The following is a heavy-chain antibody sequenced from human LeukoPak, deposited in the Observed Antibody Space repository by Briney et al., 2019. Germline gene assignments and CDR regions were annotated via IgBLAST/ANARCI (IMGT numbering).Heavy chain of an antibody. CDR3: MMYISGWN. D-gene: IGHD6-19*01. Sequence: GGALRLSRSASGITLSSYLMHCVRQAPGERRLWVSHTNSDGINTNNPHSVKGPFTISRDNAKNTLYLQMNSLRVDDRAVCYCMMYISGWNWGQGTLVTVSS. V-gene: IGHV3-74*01. CDR2: TNSDGINT. CDR1: GITLSSYL. J-gene: IGHJ4*02.